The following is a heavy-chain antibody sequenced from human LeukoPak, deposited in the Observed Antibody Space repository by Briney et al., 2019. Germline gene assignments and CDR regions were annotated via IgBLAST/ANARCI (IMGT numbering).Heavy chain of an antibody. CDR2: IRYDGSNK. CDR3: AKDYGSVRAGVNWFDP. V-gene: IGHV3-30*02. Sequence: GGSLRLSCAASRFTFSSYGMHWVRQAPGKGLEWVAFIRYDGSNKYYADSVKGRFTISRDNSKNTLYLQMNSLRAEDTAVYYCAKDYGSVRAGVNWFDPWGQGTLVTVSS. D-gene: IGHD4-17*01. J-gene: IGHJ5*02. CDR1: RFTFSSYG.